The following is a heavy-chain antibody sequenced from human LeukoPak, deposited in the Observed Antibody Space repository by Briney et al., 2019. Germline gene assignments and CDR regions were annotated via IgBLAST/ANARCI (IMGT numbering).Heavy chain of an antibody. Sequence: PGGSLRLSCAASGFTFSSYSMNWVRQAPGKGLEWVSSISSSSSYIYYADSVKGRFTISRDNAKNSLYLQMNSLRAEDTAVYYCARDPLYYYGSSGSFDYWGQGTLVTVSS. V-gene: IGHV3-21*01. CDR3: ARDPLYYYGSSGSFDY. CDR1: GFTFSSYS. D-gene: IGHD3-22*01. J-gene: IGHJ4*02. CDR2: ISSSSSYI.